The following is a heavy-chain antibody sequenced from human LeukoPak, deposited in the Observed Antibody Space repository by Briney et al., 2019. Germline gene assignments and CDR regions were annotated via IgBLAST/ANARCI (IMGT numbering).Heavy chain of an antibody. CDR3: AKGREAVVAATFDY. Sequence: PGGSLRLSCAASGFTFSSYAMGWVRQAPGKGLEWVSAISGSGGSTYYADSVKGRFTISRDNSKNTLYLQMNSLRAEDTAVYYCAKGREAVVAATFDYWGQGTLVTVSS. D-gene: IGHD2-15*01. CDR2: ISGSGGST. CDR1: GFTFSSYA. V-gene: IGHV3-23*01. J-gene: IGHJ4*02.